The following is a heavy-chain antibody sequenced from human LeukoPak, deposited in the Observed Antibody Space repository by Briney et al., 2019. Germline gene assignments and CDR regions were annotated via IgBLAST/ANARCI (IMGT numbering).Heavy chain of an antibody. CDR1: GYTFTSYG. CDR2: ITPSNGVT. V-gene: IGHV1-46*01. J-gene: IGHJ4*02. Sequence: ASVKVSCTASGYTFTSYGISWVRQAPGQGLEWMGIITPSNGVTSYAWNFRGRITMTRDTSTSTVYMDLNSLKSDDTAVYCCAGEVAATLFFDSWGQGTLVTVSS. D-gene: IGHD2-15*01. CDR3: AGEVAATLFFDS.